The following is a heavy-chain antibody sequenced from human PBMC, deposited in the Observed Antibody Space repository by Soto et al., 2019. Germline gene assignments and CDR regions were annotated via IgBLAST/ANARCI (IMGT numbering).Heavy chain of an antibody. J-gene: IGHJ3*02. V-gene: IGHV1-3*01. D-gene: IGHD6-19*01. Sequence: ASVKVSCKASGYTFTSYAMHWVRQAPGQRLEWMGWINAGNGNTKYSQKFQGRVTITRDTSASTAYMELSSLRSEDTAVYYCARVNSPASTYCSGWARMLAAFDIWGQGTMVTVSS. CDR3: ARVNSPASTYCSGWARMLAAFDI. CDR1: GYTFTSYA. CDR2: INAGNGNT.